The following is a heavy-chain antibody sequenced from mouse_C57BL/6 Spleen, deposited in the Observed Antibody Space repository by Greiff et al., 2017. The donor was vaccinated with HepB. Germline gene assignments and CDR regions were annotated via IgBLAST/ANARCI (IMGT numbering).Heavy chain of an antibody. CDR1: GYTFTSYW. CDR2: IHPNSGST. J-gene: IGHJ1*03. V-gene: IGHV1-64*01. D-gene: IGHD6-1*01. Sequence: QVQLQQPGAELVKPGASVKLSCKASGYTFTSYWMHWVKQRPGQGLEWIGMIHPNSGSTNYNEKFKSKATVTVDKSSSTAYMQLSSLTSEDSAVYYCARVGPPAPRYFDVWGTGTTVTVAS. CDR3: ARVGPPAPRYFDV.